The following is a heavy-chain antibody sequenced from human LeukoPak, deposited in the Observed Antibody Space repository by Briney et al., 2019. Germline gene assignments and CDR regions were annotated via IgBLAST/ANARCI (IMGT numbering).Heavy chain of an antibody. D-gene: IGHD3-10*01. J-gene: IGHJ6*02. CDR3: ATTYRYGSGSYYATREGYYYYGMDV. CDR1: GFTFSSYA. V-gene: IGHV3-30-3*01. Sequence: GGSLRLSCAASGFTFSSYAMHWVRQAPGKGLEWVAVISYDGSNKYYADSVKGRFTISRDNSKNTLYLQMNSLRAEDTAVYYCATTYRYGSGSYYATREGYYYYGMDVWGQGTTVTVSS. CDR2: ISYDGSNK.